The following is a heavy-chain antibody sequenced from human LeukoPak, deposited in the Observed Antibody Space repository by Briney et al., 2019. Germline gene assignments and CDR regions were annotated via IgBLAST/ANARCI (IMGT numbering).Heavy chain of an antibody. J-gene: IGHJ4*02. CDR2: INHSGST. V-gene: IGHV4-34*01. D-gene: IGHD6-6*01. Sequence: SETLSLTCAVYGGSFSGYYWRWIRQPPGKGLEWIGEINHSGSTNYNPSLKSRVTISVDTSKNQFSLKLSSVTAADTAVYYCARVSGSSAHTPNHIDYWGQGTLVTVSS. CDR1: GGSFSGYY. CDR3: ARVSGSSAHTPNHIDY.